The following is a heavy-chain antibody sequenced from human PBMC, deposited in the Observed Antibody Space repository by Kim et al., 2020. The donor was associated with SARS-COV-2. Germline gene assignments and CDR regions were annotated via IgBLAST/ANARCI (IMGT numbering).Heavy chain of an antibody. D-gene: IGHD6-19*01. J-gene: IGHJ4*02. CDR1: GDSVSSNSAA. CDR2: TYYRSKWYS. CDR3: ARDRQRAGTGVDY. V-gene: IGHV6-1*01. Sequence: SQTLSLTCAISGDSVSSNSAAWNWIRQSPSRGLEWLGRTYYRSKWYSDYAVSVKGRITINPDTAKNQFSLQLNSVTPEDTAVYYCARDRQRAGTGVDYWGQGSLVTVSA.